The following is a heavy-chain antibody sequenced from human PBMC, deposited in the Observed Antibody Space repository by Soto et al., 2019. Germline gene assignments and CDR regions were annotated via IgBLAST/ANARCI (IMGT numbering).Heavy chain of an antibody. CDR1: RDTFTSYY. J-gene: IGHJ5*02. Sequence: ASVKVSCKAPRDTFTSYYINWVRQAPGQGLEWMGVINPHGGSTAYAQKFKGRVTLTRDTSASTVYMEVSSLTSEDTAMYYCARSSGGNFGIIIEGTNWFAPWGQETLVTV. CDR2: INPHGGST. CDR3: ARSSGGNFGIIIEGTNWFAP. V-gene: IGHV1-46*01. D-gene: IGHD1-26*01.